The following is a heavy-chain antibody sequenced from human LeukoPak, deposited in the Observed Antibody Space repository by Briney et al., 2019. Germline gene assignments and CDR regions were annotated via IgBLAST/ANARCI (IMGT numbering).Heavy chain of an antibody. CDR3: ATAGTDPHPRDAFDI. Sequence: ASVKVSCKVSGYTLTELSMHWVRQAPGKGLEWMGGFDPEDGETIYAQKFQGRVTMTEDTSTDTAYMELSSLRSEDTAVYYCATAGTDPHPRDAFDIWGQGTMVTVSS. J-gene: IGHJ3*02. CDR1: GYTLTELS. V-gene: IGHV1-24*01. CDR2: FDPEDGET. D-gene: IGHD1-1*01.